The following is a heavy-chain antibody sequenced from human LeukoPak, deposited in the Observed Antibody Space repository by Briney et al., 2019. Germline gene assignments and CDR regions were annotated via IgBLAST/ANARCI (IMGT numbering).Heavy chain of an antibody. D-gene: IGHD1-26*01. V-gene: IGHV1-69*06. J-gene: IGHJ4*02. CDR1: GGTFSSYA. CDR3: ARVPGIVGAIVDY. Sequence: SVKVSCKASGGTFSSYAISWVRQAPGQGLEWMGGIIPIFGTANYAQKFQGRVTITADKSTSTAYMELSSLRSEDTAVYYCARVPGIVGAIVDYWGQGTLVTVSS. CDR2: IIPIFGTA.